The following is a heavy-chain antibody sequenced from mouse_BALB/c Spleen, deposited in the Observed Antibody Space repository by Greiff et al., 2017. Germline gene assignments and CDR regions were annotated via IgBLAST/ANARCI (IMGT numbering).Heavy chain of an antibody. CDR2: ISSGSSTI. Sequence: EVQRVESGGGLVQPGGSRKLSCAASGFTFSSFGMHWVRQAPEKGLEWVAYISSGSSTIYYADTVKGRFTISRDNPKNTLFLQMTSLRSEDTAMYYCARTGDGYYGWYFDVWGAGTTVTVSS. CDR1: GFTFSSFG. J-gene: IGHJ1*01. V-gene: IGHV5-17*02. D-gene: IGHD2-3*01. CDR3: ARTGDGYYGWYFDV.